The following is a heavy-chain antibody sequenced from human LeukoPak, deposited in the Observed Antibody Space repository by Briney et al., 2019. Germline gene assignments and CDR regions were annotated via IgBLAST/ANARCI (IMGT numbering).Heavy chain of an antibody. CDR1: GFTFSSYG. V-gene: IGHV3-30*18. D-gene: IGHD3-22*01. CDR3: AKDVPVPYYYDSSGPADY. J-gene: IGHJ4*02. Sequence: TGRSLRLSCAASGFTFSSYGMHWVRQAPGKGLEWVAVISYDGSNKYYADSVKGRFTISRDNSKNTLYLQMNSLRAEDTAVYYCAKDVPVPYYYDSSGPADYWGQGTLVTVSS. CDR2: ISYDGSNK.